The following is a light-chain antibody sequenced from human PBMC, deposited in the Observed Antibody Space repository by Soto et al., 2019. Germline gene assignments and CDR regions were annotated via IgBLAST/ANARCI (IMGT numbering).Light chain of an antibody. CDR2: EAS. J-gene: IGKJ4*01. Sequence: IVMTQSPATLSVSPWERATLSCRASQSVSSYLGWYQQKPGQAPRLLIYEASNRATGIPARFSGSGSGTDFTLTISSLEPGDSAVYYCQQRGYWPPLTFGGGTKVDIK. CDR3: QQRGYWPPLT. V-gene: IGKV3-11*01. CDR1: QSVSSY.